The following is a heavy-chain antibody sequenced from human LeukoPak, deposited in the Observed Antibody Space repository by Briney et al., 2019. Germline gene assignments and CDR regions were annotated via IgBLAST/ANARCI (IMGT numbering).Heavy chain of an antibody. CDR3: ARDAYYYGQGSYWSCFDP. V-gene: IGHV4-59*01. CDR1: GGSISSYY. Sequence: SETLSLTCTVSGGSISSYYWSWIRQPPGKGLEWIGNIYYSGSTNYNPSLKSRVTISVDTSKNQCSLKLSSLTAAGTAVYDWARDAYYYGQGSYWSCFDPWGQGTLVTVSS. D-gene: IGHD3-10*01. CDR2: IYYSGST. J-gene: IGHJ5*02.